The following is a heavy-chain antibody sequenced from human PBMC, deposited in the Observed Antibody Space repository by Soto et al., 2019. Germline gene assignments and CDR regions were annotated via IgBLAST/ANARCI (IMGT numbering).Heavy chain of an antibody. CDR2: FDPEDGET. D-gene: IGHD6-13*01. V-gene: IGHV1-24*01. Sequence: GASVKVSCKVSGYTLTELSMHCVRQAPGKGLEWMGGFDPEDGETIYAQKFQGRVTMTEDTSTDTAYMELSSLRSEDTAVYYCATLRGQQLADAFDIWGQGTMVSVSS. CDR3: ATLRGQQLADAFDI. J-gene: IGHJ3*02. CDR1: GYTLTELS.